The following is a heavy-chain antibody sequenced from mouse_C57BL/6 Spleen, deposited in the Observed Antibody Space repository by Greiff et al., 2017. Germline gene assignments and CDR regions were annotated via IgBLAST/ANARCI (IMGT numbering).Heavy chain of an antibody. J-gene: IGHJ2*01. Sequence: QVQLQQSGAELAKPGASVKLSCKASGYTFTSYWMHWVKQRPGQGLEWIGYINPSSGYTKYNQKFKDKATLTADKSSSTAYMQLSSLTYEDAAVYYCAKSYYGSSLDYWGQGTTLTVSS. CDR1: GYTFTSYW. D-gene: IGHD1-1*01. V-gene: IGHV1-7*01. CDR2: INPSSGYT. CDR3: AKSYYGSSLDY.